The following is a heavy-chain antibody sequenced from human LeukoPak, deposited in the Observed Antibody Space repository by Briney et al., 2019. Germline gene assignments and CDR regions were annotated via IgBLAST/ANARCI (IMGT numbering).Heavy chain of an antibody. J-gene: IGHJ5*02. CDR2: INHSGST. V-gene: IGHV4-34*01. D-gene: IGHD6-13*01. CDR3: ARSSSWYSWFDP. CDR1: GGSFSGYY. Sequence: PSETLSLICAVYGGSFSGYYWSWIRQPPGKGLEWIGEINHSGSTNYNPSLKSRVTISVDTSKNQFSLKLSSVTAADTAVYYCARSSSWYSWFDPWGQGTLVTVSS.